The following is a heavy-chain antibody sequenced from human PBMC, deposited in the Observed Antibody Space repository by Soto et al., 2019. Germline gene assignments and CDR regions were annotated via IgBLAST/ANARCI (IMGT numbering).Heavy chain of an antibody. D-gene: IGHD6-13*01. J-gene: IGHJ5*02. Sequence: SETLSLTCAVYGESFSGYYWTWIRQPPGTGLEWIGEINHSGSTNYNPSLKSRVTISVDTSKNQFSLKLTSVTAADTAVYYCARHQSHSSSYVDPWGQGTLDTFSS. CDR1: GESFSGYY. CDR2: INHSGST. V-gene: IGHV4-34*01. CDR3: ARHQSHSSSYVDP.